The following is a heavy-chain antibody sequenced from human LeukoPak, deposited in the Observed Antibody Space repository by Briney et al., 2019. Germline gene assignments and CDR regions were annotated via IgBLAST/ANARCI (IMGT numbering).Heavy chain of an antibody. V-gene: IGHV3-11*01. D-gene: IGHD2-8*01. J-gene: IGHJ6*02. CDR2: ISNSGSTV. Sequence: GGSLRLSCAASGFTFRDYYMTWLRQAPGKGLEWLSYISNSGSTVFYADSIKGRFTVSRDNAKRSLYLQIESLRDDDTAVYHCALGTINKDYYFGMDVWGQGTTVTVSS. CDR1: GFTFRDYY. CDR3: ALGTINKDYYFGMDV.